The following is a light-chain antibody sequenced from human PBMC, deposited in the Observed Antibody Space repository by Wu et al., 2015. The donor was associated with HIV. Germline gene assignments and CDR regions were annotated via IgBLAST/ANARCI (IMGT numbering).Light chain of an antibody. V-gene: IGKV1-8*01. CDR3: QQYHSYPLT. J-gene: IGKJ4*01. CDR2: AAS. Sequence: IRITQSPSSLSASTGDRVTITCRASQNINSYLAWYQVKPGRAPNLLIYAASTLQSGVPSRFSGSGSGTDFTLTISCLQSEDFVSYFCQQYHSYPLTFGGGTKVEIK. CDR1: QNINSY.